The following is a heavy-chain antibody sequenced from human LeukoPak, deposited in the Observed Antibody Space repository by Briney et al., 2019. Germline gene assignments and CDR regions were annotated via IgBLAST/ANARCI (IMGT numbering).Heavy chain of an antibody. CDR1: GGSFSGYY. V-gene: IGHV4-34*01. CDR3: ALGASGWEIIVY. J-gene: IGHJ4*02. D-gene: IGHD6-19*01. Sequence: SETLSLTCAVYGGSFSGYYWSWIRQPPGKGLEWIGEINHSGSTNYNPSLKSRVTISVDTSKNQFSLKLSSVTAADTAVYYCALGASGWEIIVYWGQGTLVTVSS. CDR2: INHSGST.